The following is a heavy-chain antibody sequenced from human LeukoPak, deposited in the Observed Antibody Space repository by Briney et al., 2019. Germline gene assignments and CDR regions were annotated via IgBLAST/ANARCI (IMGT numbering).Heavy chain of an antibody. J-gene: IGHJ6*03. Sequence: PGGSLRLSCAASGFTFSSYGMHWVRQAPGKGLEWVAFIRYDGSNKYYADSVKGRFTISRGNSKNTLYLQMNSLRAEDTAVYYCARDFRRGIFGVVITYYYYMDVWGKGTTVTVSS. V-gene: IGHV3-30*02. CDR1: GFTFSSYG. CDR3: ARDFRRGIFGVVITYYYYMDV. D-gene: IGHD3-3*01. CDR2: IRYDGSNK.